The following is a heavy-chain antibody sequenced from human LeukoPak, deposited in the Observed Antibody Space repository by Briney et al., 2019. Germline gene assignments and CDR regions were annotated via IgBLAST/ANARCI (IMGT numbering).Heavy chain of an antibody. D-gene: IGHD2/OR15-2a*01. Sequence: PGGSLRLSCAASGFTVSSNYMSWVRQAPGKGLEWVSVIYSGGSTYYADSVKGRFTISRDNSKNTLYLQMNSLRVEDRAVHYCARSRTLDYWGQGTLVTVPS. CDR2: IYSGGST. J-gene: IGHJ4*02. V-gene: IGHV3-66*02. CDR1: GFTVSSNY. CDR3: ARSRTLDY.